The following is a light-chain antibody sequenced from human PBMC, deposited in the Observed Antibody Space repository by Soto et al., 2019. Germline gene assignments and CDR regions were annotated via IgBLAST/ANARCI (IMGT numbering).Light chain of an antibody. J-gene: IGKJ1*01. CDR2: GAS. V-gene: IGKV3-15*01. Sequence: GVKQSVAALSVKPGETVTLSCRASQSVYVNVAWYQQKPGQAPRLLISGASTRATGIPARFSGSGSGTEFTLTISSLESEDFALYFCQEYNDWPLRTFGHGTMVDI. CDR1: QSVYVN. CDR3: QEYNDWPLRT.